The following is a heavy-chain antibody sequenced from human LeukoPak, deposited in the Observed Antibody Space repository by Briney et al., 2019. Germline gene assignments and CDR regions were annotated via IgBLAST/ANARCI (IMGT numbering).Heavy chain of an antibody. CDR2: ISTSSSTI. Sequence: GGSLRRSCAASGFTFSNSNMNWVRQAPGKGLEWLSFISTSSSTIYYADSVKGRFTISRDNAKNSLFLQMNNLRDEDTAVYYCARPLVFGGQGTLVTVSS. V-gene: IGHV3-48*02. CDR1: GFTFSNSN. J-gene: IGHJ4*02. D-gene: IGHD6-6*01. CDR3: ARPLVF.